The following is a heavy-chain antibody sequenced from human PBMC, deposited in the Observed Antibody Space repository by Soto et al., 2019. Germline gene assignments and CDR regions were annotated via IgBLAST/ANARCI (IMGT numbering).Heavy chain of an antibody. D-gene: IGHD3-3*02. V-gene: IGHV3-21*01. CDR2: ISRSSSYI. Sequence: PGRCRRLSCAAAGFTLSSLGMNWVRQAPGKGLEWVSSISRSSSYIDYVDSMKGRFTISRDNTANSLYLQMNSLIAEDTAVYYCAPHFFDGRGCPLGQGTLGTVSS. J-gene: IGHJ5*02. CDR3: APHFFDGRGCP. CDR1: GFTLSSLG.